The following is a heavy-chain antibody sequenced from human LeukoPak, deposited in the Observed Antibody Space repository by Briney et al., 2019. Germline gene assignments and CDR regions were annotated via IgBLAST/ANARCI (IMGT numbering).Heavy chain of an antibody. CDR1: GFTFSSYG. CDR2: ISYDGSNK. J-gene: IGHJ4*02. CDR3: AKSYVVAAEWGHFDY. V-gene: IGHV3-30*18. D-gene: IGHD3-16*01. Sequence: GGSLRLSCAASGFTFSSYGMHWVRQAPGKGLEWVAVISYDGSNKYYADSVKGRFTISRDNSKNTLYLQMNSLRAEDTAVYYFAKSYVVAAEWGHFDYWGQGTLVTVSS.